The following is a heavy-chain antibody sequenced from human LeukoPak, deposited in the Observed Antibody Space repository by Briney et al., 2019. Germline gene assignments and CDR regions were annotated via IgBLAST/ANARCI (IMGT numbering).Heavy chain of an antibody. CDR1: GGSFSGYY. CDR2: INHSGST. Sequence: SETLSLTCAVYGGSFSGYYWSWIRQPPGKGLEWIGEINHSGSTNYNPSLKSRATISVDTSKNQFSLKLSSVTAADTAVYYCARGPDSSGWYAWGQGTTVTVSS. CDR3: ARGPDSSGWYA. D-gene: IGHD6-19*01. V-gene: IGHV4-34*01. J-gene: IGHJ6*02.